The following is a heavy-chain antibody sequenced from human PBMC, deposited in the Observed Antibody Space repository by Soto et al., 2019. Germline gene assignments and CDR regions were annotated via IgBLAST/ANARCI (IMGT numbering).Heavy chain of an antibody. CDR2: ISSSGSTI. J-gene: IGHJ4*02. D-gene: IGHD3-3*01. CDR1: GFTFSGYY. CDR3: ARERQKETIFGVVPYIDY. V-gene: IGHV3-11*01. Sequence: GGSLRLSCAASGFTFSGYYMSWIRQAPGKGLEWVSYISSSGSTIYYADSVKGRFTISRDNAKNSLYLQMNSLRAEDTAVYYCARERQKETIFGVVPYIDYWGQGTLVTVSS.